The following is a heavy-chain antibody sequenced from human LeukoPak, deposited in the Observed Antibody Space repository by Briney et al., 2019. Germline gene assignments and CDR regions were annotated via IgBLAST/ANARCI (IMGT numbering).Heavy chain of an antibody. CDR1: GYTFTSYY. CDR3: ARERLSFYDSSGYTPERYFQH. D-gene: IGHD3-22*01. V-gene: IGHV1-46*01. J-gene: IGHJ1*01. Sequence: ASVNVSCKASGYTFTSYYMHWVRQAPGQVLEWMGIINPSGGNTSYAHKFQGIVTMTRDTSTSTVYMELSSLRSEDTAVYYCARERLSFYDSSGYTPERYFQHWGQGTLVTVSS. CDR2: INPSGGNT.